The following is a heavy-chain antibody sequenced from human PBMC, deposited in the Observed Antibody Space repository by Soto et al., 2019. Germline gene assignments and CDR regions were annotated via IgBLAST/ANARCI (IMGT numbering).Heavy chain of an antibody. Sequence: SETLSLTCSVSGGSVSSGSYYWSWIRQPPGKGLEWIGYVFYSGSTYYNPSLKSRVSISVDTSKNQFSLKLSSVTAADTAVYYCARAGIQLWQRFFDYWGQGTLVTVSS. CDR2: VFYSGST. J-gene: IGHJ4*02. V-gene: IGHV4-30-4*08. CDR1: GGSVSSGSYY. CDR3: ARAGIQLWQRFFDY. D-gene: IGHD5-18*01.